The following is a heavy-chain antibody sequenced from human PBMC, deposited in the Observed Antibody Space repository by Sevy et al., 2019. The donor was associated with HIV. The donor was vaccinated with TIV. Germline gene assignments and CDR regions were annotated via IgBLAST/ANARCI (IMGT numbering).Heavy chain of an antibody. CDR3: ARRGRWTYFDLWSGSPDY. D-gene: IGHD3-3*01. CDR2: VSTQNGNT. Sequence: ASVKVSCKASGYTFSSNDIIWVRQAPGHGLEWMGWVSTQNGNTNYGQNFQDRVTMTTDTSTSTVYMDLRSLRSDDTAVYYCARRGRWTYFDLWSGSPDYWGQGTLVTVSS. CDR1: GYTFSSND. J-gene: IGHJ4*02. V-gene: IGHV1-18*01.